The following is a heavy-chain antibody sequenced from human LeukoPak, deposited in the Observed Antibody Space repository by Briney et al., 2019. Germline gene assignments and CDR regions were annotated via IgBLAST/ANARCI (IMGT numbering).Heavy chain of an antibody. Sequence: GGSLRLSCAASGFTFSSYSMNWVRQAPGKGLEWVSYISSSGSTIYYADSVKGRFTISRDNAKKSLYLQVNSLRAEDTAVYYCARTGDGYSSFSYYYYMDVWGKGTTVSVSS. CDR2: ISSSGSTI. V-gene: IGHV3-48*04. J-gene: IGHJ6*03. D-gene: IGHD5-24*01. CDR1: GFTFSSYS. CDR3: ARTGDGYSSFSYYYYMDV.